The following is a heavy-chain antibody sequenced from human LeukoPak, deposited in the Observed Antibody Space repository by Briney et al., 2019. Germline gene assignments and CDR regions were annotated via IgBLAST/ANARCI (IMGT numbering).Heavy chain of an antibody. CDR3: ARGRTSDYYYDY. CDR1: GYSISSGYY. CDR2: MYHSGST. Sequence: PSGTLSLACSVSGYSISSGYYWGWIRQSPGKGLEWIGSMYHSGSTYYNPSLKSRVTMSVDTSKNQFSLRLSSVTAADTAIYYCARGRTSDYYYDYWGQGTLVTVSS. D-gene: IGHD3-22*01. V-gene: IGHV4-38-2*02. J-gene: IGHJ4*02.